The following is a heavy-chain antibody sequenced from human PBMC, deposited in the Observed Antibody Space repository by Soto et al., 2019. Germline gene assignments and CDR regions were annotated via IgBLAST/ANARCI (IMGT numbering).Heavy chain of an antibody. CDR1: GLSLSDQF. CDR3: AGGATGRAPFQH. J-gene: IGHJ1*01. V-gene: IGHV3-72*01. D-gene: IGHD6-13*01. CDR2: SRNKVASYTT. Sequence: AGSLRLSCAASGLSLSDQFMDWVRQVPGKGLEWVGRSRNKVASYTTEYAAPVKGRFTISRDESKNSLYLQMNSLRTEDTAVYFCAGGATGRAPFQHWGQGTLVTVSS.